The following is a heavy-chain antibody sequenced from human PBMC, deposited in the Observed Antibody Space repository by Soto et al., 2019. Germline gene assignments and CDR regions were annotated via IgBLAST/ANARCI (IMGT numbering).Heavy chain of an antibody. D-gene: IGHD5-12*01. CDR3: ARIHDASGYAHAF. J-gene: IGHJ4*02. Sequence: SRHALVNPAQTLTLTCPFSGFSLSTRGMCVSWIRQPPGKALEWLALIDWDDDKYYSTSLKTRLTISKDTSKNQVVLTMTNMDPVDTATYYCARIHDASGYAHAFWGQGTLVTVS. CDR1: GFSLSTRGMC. V-gene: IGHV2-70*01. CDR2: IDWDDDK.